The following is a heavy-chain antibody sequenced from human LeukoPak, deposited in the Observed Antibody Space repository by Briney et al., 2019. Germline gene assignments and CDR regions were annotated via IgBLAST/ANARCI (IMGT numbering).Heavy chain of an antibody. V-gene: IGHV1-2*02. J-gene: IGHJ4*02. CDR3: ARDLGYYFDSSGPNFDD. CDR1: GYTFTGYY. Sequence: ASVKVSCKASGYTFTGYYMHWVRQAPGQGLEWMGWINPNSGGTNYAQKFQGRVTMTRDTSISTAYMELSRLRSDDTAVYYCARDLGYYFDSSGPNFDDWGQGTLVTVSS. D-gene: IGHD3-22*01. CDR2: INPNSGGT.